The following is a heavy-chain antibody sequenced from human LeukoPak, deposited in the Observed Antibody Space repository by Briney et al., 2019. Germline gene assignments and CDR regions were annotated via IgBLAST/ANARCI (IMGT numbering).Heavy chain of an antibody. CDR2: IYSSGDT. Sequence: SETLSLTCTVSGGSIGPGYYWSWVRQPAGKELQWIGRIYSSGDTHYNPSFQSRVTMSVDTSKNQFSLNLSSVTAADTAVYYCARDNIPAHINDAFDIWGQGRMVTVSA. V-gene: IGHV4-4*07. CDR3: ARDNIPAHINDAFDI. CDR1: GGSIGPGYY. D-gene: IGHD6-13*01. J-gene: IGHJ3*02.